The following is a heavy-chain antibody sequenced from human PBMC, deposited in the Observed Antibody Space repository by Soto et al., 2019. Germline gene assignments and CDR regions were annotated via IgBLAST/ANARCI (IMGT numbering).Heavy chain of an antibody. CDR3: SVSIFGVVHY. D-gene: IGHD3-3*01. CDR1: GFSLRSQW. V-gene: IGHV3-74*01. Sequence: GGSLRLSCAASGFSLRSQWMHWIRQAPGKGLEWVSRTSPDGSTIYADSAKGRFTISRDNAKNTVYLQMNSLRAEDTAMYYCSVSIFGVVHYWGQGTLVTV. CDR2: TSPDGST. J-gene: IGHJ4*02.